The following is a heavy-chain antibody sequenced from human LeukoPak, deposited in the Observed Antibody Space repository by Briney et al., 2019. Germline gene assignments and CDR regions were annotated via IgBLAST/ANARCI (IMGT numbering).Heavy chain of an antibody. V-gene: IGHV3-23*01. CDR2: ISGSGGVT. Sequence: GGSLRLSCAASGFVFSSYAMNWVRQAPGEGLEWVSSISGSGGVTQYGDSVKGRFTISRDNSNNTMYLQMNSLRVGDTAIYYCARDRHGDYSLDYWVQGSLVTVSS. CDR3: ARDRHGDYSLDY. D-gene: IGHD4-17*01. CDR1: GFVFSSYA. J-gene: IGHJ4*02.